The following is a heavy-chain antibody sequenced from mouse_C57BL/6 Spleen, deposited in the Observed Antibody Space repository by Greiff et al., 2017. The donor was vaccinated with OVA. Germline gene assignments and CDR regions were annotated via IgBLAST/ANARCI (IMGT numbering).Heavy chain of an antibody. V-gene: IGHV6-6*01. CDR2: IRNKANNHAT. J-gene: IGHJ4*01. D-gene: IGHD2-1*01. Sequence: EVQLQESGGGLVQPGGSMKLSCAASGFTFSDAWMDWVRQSPEKGLEWVAEIRNKANNHATYYAESVKGRFTISRDDSKSSVYLQMNSLRDEDTGIYDCTRYGNYVGAMDDWGQGTSVTVSS. CDR1: GFTFSDAW. CDR3: TRYGNYVGAMDD.